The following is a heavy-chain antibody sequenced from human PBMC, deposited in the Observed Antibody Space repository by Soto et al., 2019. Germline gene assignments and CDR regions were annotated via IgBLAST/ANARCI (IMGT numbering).Heavy chain of an antibody. Sequence: GGSLRLSCIGSGFTFSSYAMNWVRQAPGKGLEWVSSISSSSKYIYYTDSVKGRFTISRDNAKNSLYLQMNGLRAEDTALYYCARDPDAEYSGNYHTPRSLDSWGQGTQVAVSS. J-gene: IGHJ4*02. V-gene: IGHV3-21*01. D-gene: IGHD1-26*01. CDR1: GFTFSSYA. CDR2: ISSSSKYI. CDR3: ARDPDAEYSGNYHTPRSLDS.